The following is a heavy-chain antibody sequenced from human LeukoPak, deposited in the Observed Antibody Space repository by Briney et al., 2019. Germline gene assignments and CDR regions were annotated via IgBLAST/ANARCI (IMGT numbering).Heavy chain of an antibody. CDR3: AKSEGSSSARRFDY. V-gene: IGHV3-23*01. CDR2: ISAGGENT. CDR1: GFTFTSYA. D-gene: IGHD6-19*01. Sequence: GGSLRLSCAASGFTFTSYAMSWVRQAPGRGLEWVSGISAGGENTDYADSVKGRFTISRDNSKNTLYLQVNSLRAEDTAAYYCAKSEGSSSARRFDYWGQGTLATVSS. J-gene: IGHJ4*02.